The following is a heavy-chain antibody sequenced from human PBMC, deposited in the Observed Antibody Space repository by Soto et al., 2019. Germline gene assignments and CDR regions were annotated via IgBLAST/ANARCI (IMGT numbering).Heavy chain of an antibody. J-gene: IGHJ4*02. V-gene: IGHV3-48*01. CDR2: ISSSSSTI. D-gene: IGHD3-16*02. CDR3: ARDIYDYIWGSYPDFGY. Sequence: GGSLRLSCAASGFTFSSYSMNWVRQAPGKGLEWVSYISSSSSTIYYADSVKGRFTISRDNAKNSLYLQMNSLRAEDTAVYYCARDIYDYIWGSYPDFGYWGQGTLVTVSS. CDR1: GFTFSSYS.